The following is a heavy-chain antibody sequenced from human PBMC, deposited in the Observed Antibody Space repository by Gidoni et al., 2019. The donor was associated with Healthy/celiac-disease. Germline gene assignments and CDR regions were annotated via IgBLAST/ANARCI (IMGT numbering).Heavy chain of an antibody. D-gene: IGHD2-2*01. CDR3: ARARDPGYCSSTSCYEDYYYYMDV. CDR1: GFTFSSYS. CDR2: ISSSSSYI. Sequence: EVQLVESGGGLVKPGGSLSLSCAASGFTFSSYSMNWVRQAPGKGLEWVSSISSSSSYIYYADSVKGRFTISRDNAKNSLYLQMNSLRAEDTAVYYCARARDPGYCSSTSCYEDYYYYMDVWGKGTTVTVSS. V-gene: IGHV3-21*01. J-gene: IGHJ6*03.